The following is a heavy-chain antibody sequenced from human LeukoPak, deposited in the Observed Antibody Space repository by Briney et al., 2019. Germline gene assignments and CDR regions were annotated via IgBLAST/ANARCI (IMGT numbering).Heavy chain of an antibody. CDR1: GDSISSGDYY. V-gene: IGHV4-61*02. J-gene: IGHJ5*02. Sequence: SETLSLTCTVSGDSISSGDYYWSWIRQPAGKGLEWIGRISSSGSTNYNPSLESRVTISVDTSKNQFSLKLSSVTAADTAVYYCARHPLTLLWFGGNWFDPWGQGTLVTVSS. CDR2: ISSSGST. D-gene: IGHD3-10*01. CDR3: ARHPLTLLWFGGNWFDP.